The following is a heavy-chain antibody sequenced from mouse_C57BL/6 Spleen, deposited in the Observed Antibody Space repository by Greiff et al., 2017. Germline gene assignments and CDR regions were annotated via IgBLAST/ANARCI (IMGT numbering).Heavy chain of an antibody. J-gene: IGHJ4*01. CDR1: GFTFTDYY. V-gene: IGHV7-3*01. CDR2: IRNKANGYTT. CDR3: ARSHYYGSVYAMDY. D-gene: IGHD1-1*01. Sequence: EVQGVESGGGLVQPGGSLSLSCAASGFTFTDYYMSWVRQPPGKALEWLGFIRNKANGYTTEYSASVKGRFTISRDNSQSILYLQMNALRAEDSATYYCARSHYYGSVYAMDYWGQGTSGTVSS.